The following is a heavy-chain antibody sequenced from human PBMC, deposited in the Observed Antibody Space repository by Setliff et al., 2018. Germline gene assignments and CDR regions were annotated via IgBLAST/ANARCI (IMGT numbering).Heavy chain of an antibody. CDR2: IWDDGVKK. V-gene: IGHV3-33*08. CDR1: GFTFSTYR. J-gene: IGHJ4*02. D-gene: IGHD2-15*01. CDR3: ARTCSGSGCYAGLES. Sequence: LSLTCSASGFTFSTYRMHWVRQAPGKGLEWVAVIWDDGVKKYHADSVKGRFTISRDNSKNTLYLQMNSLRPEDTAVYYCARTCSGSGCYAGLESWGQGTPVTVSS.